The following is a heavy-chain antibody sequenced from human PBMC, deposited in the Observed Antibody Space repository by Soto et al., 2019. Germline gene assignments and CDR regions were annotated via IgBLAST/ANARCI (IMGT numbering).Heavy chain of an antibody. J-gene: IGHJ3*02. D-gene: IGHD3-22*01. CDR2: MYPNNGQT. CDR1: GDTFSNFD. CDR3: ARWNYYYDSSGYRSDIAFDI. Sequence: ASVKVSCKASGDTFSNFDFNWVRQATGQGPEWMGWMYPNNGQTAYARTFQGRVTITRDTSASTAYMELSSLRSEDTAVYYCARWNYYYDSSGYRSDIAFDIWGQGTMVTVSS. V-gene: IGHV1-8*01.